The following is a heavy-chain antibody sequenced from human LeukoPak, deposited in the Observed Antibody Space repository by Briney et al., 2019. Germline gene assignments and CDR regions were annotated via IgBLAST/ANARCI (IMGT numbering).Heavy chain of an antibody. J-gene: IGHJ4*02. V-gene: IGHV1-69*04. CDR2: IIPILGIA. CDR1: GGTFSSYS. D-gene: IGHD3-22*01. Sequence: SVNVSCKASGGTFSSYSISWVRQAPGQGLEWIGRIIPILGIANYAQKFQGRVTITADKSTSTAYMELSSLRSEDTAVYYCARAEDYYDSSGLLDYWGQGTLVTVSS. CDR3: ARAEDYYDSSGLLDY.